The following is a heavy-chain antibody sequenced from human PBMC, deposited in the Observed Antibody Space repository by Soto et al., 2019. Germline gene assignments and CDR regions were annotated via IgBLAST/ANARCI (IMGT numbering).Heavy chain of an antibody. Sequence: PGGSLKLSCATSGFTCSNYSMNCVRQAPGKGLEWVSSISSSSVDIYYADSVKGRFTISRDNAKNSLYLQMNSLRAEDTAVYYCARDQGFFDPWGQGTLVTVSS. CDR1: GFTCSNYS. CDR3: ARDQGFFDP. CDR2: ISSSSVDI. J-gene: IGHJ5*02. V-gene: IGHV3-21*01.